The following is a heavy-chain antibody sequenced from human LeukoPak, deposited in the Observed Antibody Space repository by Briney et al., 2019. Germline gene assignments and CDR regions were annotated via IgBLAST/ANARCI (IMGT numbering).Heavy chain of an antibody. Sequence: PGGSLRLSCTASGLTVSNSYMTWVRQAPGKGLEWVSLICSAGNTYYADSVKGRFTISRDNSRNTLYLQMNSLRAEDTAVYYCARDLVETIDWGQGTLVTVSS. CDR1: GLTVSNSY. V-gene: IGHV3-66*01. J-gene: IGHJ4*02. CDR3: ARDLVETID. D-gene: IGHD1-1*01. CDR2: ICSAGNT.